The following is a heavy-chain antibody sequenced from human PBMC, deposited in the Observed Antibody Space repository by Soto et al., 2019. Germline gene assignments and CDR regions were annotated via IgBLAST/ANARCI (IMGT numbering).Heavy chain of an antibody. Sequence: EVQLVESGGGLVQPGGSLRLSCAVSGFTFSRYWMHWFRQDPGNGLVWVSSINTDGTNTQYADSVRGRFTVSRDNAKNTVYLQMISLISEDTAVYYCAKELLWGQSDYWGQGTLVVVSS. J-gene: IGHJ4*02. CDR2: INTDGTNT. CDR1: GFTFSRYW. D-gene: IGHD3-16*01. V-gene: IGHV3-74*03. CDR3: AKELLWGQSDY.